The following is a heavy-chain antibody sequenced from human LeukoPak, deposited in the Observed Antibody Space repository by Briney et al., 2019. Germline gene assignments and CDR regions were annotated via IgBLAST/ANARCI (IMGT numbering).Heavy chain of an antibody. CDR3: ARDPTIFGVVIVPDY. CDR2: IKQDGSEK. CDR1: GFTFSNCW. V-gene: IGHV3-7*01. J-gene: IGHJ4*02. D-gene: IGHD3-3*01. Sequence: PGGSLRLSCAASGFTFSNCWMSWVRQAPGKGLEWVANIKQDGSEKYYVDSVKGRFTISRDNAKNSLYLQMNSLRAEDTAVYYCARDPTIFGVVIVPDYWGQGTLVTVSS.